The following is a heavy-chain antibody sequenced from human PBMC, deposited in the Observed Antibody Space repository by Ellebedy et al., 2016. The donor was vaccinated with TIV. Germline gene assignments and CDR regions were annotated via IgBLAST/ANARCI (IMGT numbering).Heavy chain of an antibody. Sequence: GWSLRLSXAASGFIFSNAWMNWVRQAPGKGLEWVGRIKGKTDGGTRDFAAPVKGRFSISRDDSKNTVSLQMDSLKTEDTAVYYCAAGTGYSDFDYWGQGTLVTVSS. D-gene: IGHD2-15*01. CDR2: IKGKTDGGTR. V-gene: IGHV3-15*01. CDR1: GFIFSNAW. J-gene: IGHJ4*02. CDR3: AAGTGYSDFDY.